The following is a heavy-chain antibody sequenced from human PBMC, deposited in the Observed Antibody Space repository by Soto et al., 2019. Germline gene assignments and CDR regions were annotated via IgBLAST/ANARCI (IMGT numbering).Heavy chain of an antibody. J-gene: IGHJ3*02. CDR2: IYPGDSDT. D-gene: IGHD3-10*01. CDR1: GYSFTSYW. Sequence: ISCKGSGYSFTSYWIGWVRQMPGKGLEWMGIIYPGDSDTRYSPSFQGQVTISADKSISTAYLQWSSLKASDTAMYYCASFTMVRGAVVAFDIWGQGTMVTVSS. V-gene: IGHV5-51*01. CDR3: ASFTMVRGAVVAFDI.